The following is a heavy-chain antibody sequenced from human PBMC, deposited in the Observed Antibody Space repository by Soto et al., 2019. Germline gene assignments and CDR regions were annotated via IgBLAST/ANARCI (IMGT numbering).Heavy chain of an antibody. J-gene: IGHJ6*02. CDR1: GFTFSSYG. CDR2: ISYDGSNK. D-gene: IGHD5-18*01. CDR3: AKATYSYGDYYYYGMDV. V-gene: IGHV3-30*18. Sequence: QVQLVESGGGVVQPGRSLRLSCAASGFTFSSYGMHWVRQAPGKGLEWVAVISYDGSNKYYADSVKGRFTISRDNSKNTLYLQMNSLRAEDTAVYYCAKATYSYGDYYYYGMDVWGQGTTVTVSS.